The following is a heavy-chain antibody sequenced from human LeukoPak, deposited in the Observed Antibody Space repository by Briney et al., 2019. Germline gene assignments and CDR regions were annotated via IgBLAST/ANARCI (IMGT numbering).Heavy chain of an antibody. V-gene: IGHV4-39*07. CDR3: ARDKGISDSSGYYLV. CDR2: IYYSGST. D-gene: IGHD3-22*01. Sequence: SETLSLTCIVSGGSINAYYWGWIRQPPGKGLEWIGSIYYSGSTYYNPSLKSRVTISVDTSKNQFSLKLSSVTAADTAVYYCARDKGISDSSGYYLVWGQGTMVTVSS. CDR1: GGSINAYY. J-gene: IGHJ3*01.